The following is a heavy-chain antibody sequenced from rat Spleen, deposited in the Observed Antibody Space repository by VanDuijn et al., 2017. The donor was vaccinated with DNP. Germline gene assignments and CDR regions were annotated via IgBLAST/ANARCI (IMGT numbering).Heavy chain of an antibody. Sequence: EVQLVETGGGLVQPGRSLKLSCVASGITFSSYWMYWIRQAPGKGLEWVTSINADGGSTYYPDSVKGRFTISRDNAENTVYLQMNSLRSEDTATYFCASWSPIAPISTSNYWGQGVMVTVSS. D-gene: IGHD1-2*01. CDR2: INADGGST. CDR1: GITFSSYW. J-gene: IGHJ2*01. V-gene: IGHV5-58*01. CDR3: ASWSPIAPISTSNY.